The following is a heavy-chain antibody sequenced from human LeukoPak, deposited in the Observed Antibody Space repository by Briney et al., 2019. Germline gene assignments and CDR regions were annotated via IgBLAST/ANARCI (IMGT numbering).Heavy chain of an antibody. CDR2: IKQDGSEK. V-gene: IGHV3-7*01. D-gene: IGHD6-25*01. Sequence: GGSLRLSCAASGFTFSSYWMSWVRQAPGKGLEWVANIKQDGSEKYYVDSVKGRFTISRDNAKNSLYLQMNSLRAEDAAVYYCARSTDNSGGRAFDIWGQGTMVTVSS. J-gene: IGHJ3*02. CDR3: ARSTDNSGGRAFDI. CDR1: GFTFSSYW.